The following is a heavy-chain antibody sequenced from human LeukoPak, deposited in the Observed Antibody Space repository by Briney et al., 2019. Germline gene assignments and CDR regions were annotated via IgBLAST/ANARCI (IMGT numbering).Heavy chain of an antibody. CDR1: GFTFSSYA. CDR2: ISGSGGST. Sequence: GESLRLSCAASGFTFSSYAMSWVRQAPGKGLEWVSAISGSGGSTYYADSVKGRSTISRDNSKNTLYLQMNSLRAEDTAVYYCAKEASGYVGYYMDVWGKGTTVTVSS. D-gene: IGHD5-12*01. J-gene: IGHJ6*03. V-gene: IGHV3-23*01. CDR3: AKEASGYVGYYMDV.